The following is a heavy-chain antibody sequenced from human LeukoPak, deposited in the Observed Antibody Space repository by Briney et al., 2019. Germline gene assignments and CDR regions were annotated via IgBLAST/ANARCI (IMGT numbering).Heavy chain of an antibody. V-gene: IGHV3-33*01. CDR3: ARNLPPYGMDV. Sequence: PGGSLRLSCAASGFTFNSYGIHWVRQAPGKGLEWVAVIWYDGSNQYYADSVKGRFTISRDSSKNTLYLQMNSLRAEDTAVYYCARNLPPYGMDVWGQGTTVTVSS. CDR2: IWYDGSNQ. CDR1: GFTFNSYG. J-gene: IGHJ6*02.